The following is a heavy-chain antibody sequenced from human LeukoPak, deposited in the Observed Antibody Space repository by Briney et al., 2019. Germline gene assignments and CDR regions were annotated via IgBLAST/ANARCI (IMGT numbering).Heavy chain of an antibody. CDR3: ARRPAAAGHTYYFDY. J-gene: IGHJ4*02. D-gene: IGHD6-13*01. CDR2: IYPGDSDT. V-gene: IGHV5-51*01. CDR1: GYSFTSYW. Sequence: AGGSLRLSCAASGYSFTSYWIGWVRQMPGKGLEWMGIIYPGDSDTRYSPSFQGQVTILADKSISTAYLQWSSLKASDTAMYYCARRPAAAGHTYYFDYWGQGTLVTVSS.